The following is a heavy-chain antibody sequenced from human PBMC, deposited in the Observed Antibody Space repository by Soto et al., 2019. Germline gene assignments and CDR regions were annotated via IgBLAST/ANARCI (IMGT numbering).Heavy chain of an antibody. Sequence: QVQLVESGGGVVQPGRSLRLSCAASGFTFSKFAIHWVRQAPGKGLEWLALIGYDGSTKFYGDSVKGRFTISRDNSRNTMYLQMNSLRPEDTAVYYCARRAIEAGNTGPCQDYFDYWGQGTLVTVSS. D-gene: IGHD6-13*01. CDR3: ARRAIEAGNTGPCQDYFDY. CDR1: GFTFSKFA. CDR2: IGYDGSTK. J-gene: IGHJ4*02. V-gene: IGHV3-30-3*01.